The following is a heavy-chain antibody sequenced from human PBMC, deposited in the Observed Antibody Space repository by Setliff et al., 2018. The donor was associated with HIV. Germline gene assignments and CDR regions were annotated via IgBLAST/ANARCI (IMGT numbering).Heavy chain of an antibody. Sequence: PGGSLRLSCAASGFTFSSYAITWVRQAPGKGLEWVSAISGSGDSTFYADSVQGRFTISRDNSKNTLYLQMNSLRAEDTAVYYCAKAVAQQFVSFFDHWGQGTLVTVSS. J-gene: IGHJ4*02. CDR3: AKAVAQQFVSFFDH. D-gene: IGHD6-6*01. V-gene: IGHV3-23*01. CDR1: GFTFSSYA. CDR2: ISGSGDST.